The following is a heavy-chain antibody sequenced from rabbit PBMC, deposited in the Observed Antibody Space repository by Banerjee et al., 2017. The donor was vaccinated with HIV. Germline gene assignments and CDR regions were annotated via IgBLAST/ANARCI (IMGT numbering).Heavy chain of an antibody. CDR1: GFSFSDKAV. CDR2: INAVTGRA. V-gene: IGHV1S45*01. CDR3: ARDTGSSFSSYGMDL. Sequence: QEQLLESGGGLVKPEGSLKVSCTASGFSFSDKAVMCWVRQAPGKGLEWIACINAVTGRAVYASWAKGRFTFSKTSSTTVTLQMTSLTAADTATYFCARDTGSSFSSYGMDLWGPGTLVTVS. J-gene: IGHJ6*01. D-gene: IGHD8-1*01.